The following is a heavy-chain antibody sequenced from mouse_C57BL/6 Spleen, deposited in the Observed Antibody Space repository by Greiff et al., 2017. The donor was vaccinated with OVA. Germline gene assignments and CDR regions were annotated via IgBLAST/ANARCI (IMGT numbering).Heavy chain of an antibody. CDR2: IDPANGNT. CDR1: GFNIKNTY. CDR3: ASPITTVVAKDAMDY. J-gene: IGHJ4*01. V-gene: IGHV14-3*01. Sequence: VQLQQSVAELVRPGASVKLSCTASGFNIKNTYMHWVKQRPEQGLEWIGRIDPANGNTKYAPKFQGKATITEDTSSNTAYLQLSSLTSEDTAIYYCASPITTVVAKDAMDYWGQGTSVTVSS. D-gene: IGHD1-1*01.